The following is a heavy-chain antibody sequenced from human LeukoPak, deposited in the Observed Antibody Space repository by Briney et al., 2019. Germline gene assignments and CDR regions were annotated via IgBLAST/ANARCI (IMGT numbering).Heavy chain of an antibody. CDR3: ARGYYHSSGWDFDL. CDR2: IETAGEI. D-gene: IGHD3-22*01. CDR1: GFTFSRYD. Sequence: GGSLRLSCAASGFTFSRYDMHWVRQGIGKGLEWVSAIETAGEIHYADSVKGRFTISRDNSKNTLYLQMNSLRAGDTAVYYCARGYYHSSGWDFDLWGRGTLVTVSS. J-gene: IGHJ2*01. V-gene: IGHV3-13*04.